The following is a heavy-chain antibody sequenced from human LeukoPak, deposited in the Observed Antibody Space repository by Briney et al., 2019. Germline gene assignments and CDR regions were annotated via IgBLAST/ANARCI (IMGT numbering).Heavy chain of an antibody. V-gene: IGHV3-48*02. CDR3: ARDLWADYYDSSGKAY. CDR2: ISSSSSTI. CDR1: GFTFSSYS. D-gene: IGHD3-22*01. J-gene: IGHJ4*02. Sequence: GGSLRLSCAASGFTFSSYSMTWVRQAPGKGLEWVSYISSSSSTIYYADSVKGRFTISRDNAKNSLYLQMNSLRDEDTAVYYCARDLWADYYDSSGKAYWGQGTLVTVSS.